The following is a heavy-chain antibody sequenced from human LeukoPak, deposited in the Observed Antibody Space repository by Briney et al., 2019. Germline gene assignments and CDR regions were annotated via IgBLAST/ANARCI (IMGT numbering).Heavy chain of an antibody. V-gene: IGHV4-34*01. D-gene: IGHD4-17*01. CDR2: INRSGST. J-gene: IGHJ4*02. CDR1: GGSFSGYY. Sequence: SETLSLTCAVYGGSFSGYYWSWIRQPPGKGLEWIGEINRSGSTNYNPSLKSRVTISVDTSKNQFSLNLSSVTAADTALYYCARLRRTTATTGRGGIDYWGQGTLVTVSS. CDR3: ARLRRTTATTGRGGIDY.